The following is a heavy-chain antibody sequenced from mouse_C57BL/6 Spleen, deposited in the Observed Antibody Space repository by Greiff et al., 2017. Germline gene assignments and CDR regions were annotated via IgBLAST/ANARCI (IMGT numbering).Heavy chain of an antibody. CDR3: ARECYTDALDY. CDR2: IWSGGSS. V-gene: IGHV2-2*01. Sequence: VKLQESGPGLVQPSPSLSISCTVSGFSFTSYGVHWVRQSPGKGLEWLGVIWSGGSSDYYAAFISSLSISKDNSKSQVFFKMNRLQADDTAIYYCARECYTDALDYWGQGTSVTVSS. J-gene: IGHJ4*01. D-gene: IGHD6-1*01. CDR1: GFSFTSYG.